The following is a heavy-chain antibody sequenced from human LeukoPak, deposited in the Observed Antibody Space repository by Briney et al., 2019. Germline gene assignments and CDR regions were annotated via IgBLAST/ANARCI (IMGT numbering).Heavy chain of an antibody. CDR1: GYTFTGYY. CDR2: IIPIFGTA. V-gene: IGHV1-69*13. CDR3: ARGGKAVAGHAFDI. J-gene: IGHJ3*02. Sequence: ASVKVSCKASGYTFTGYYMHWVRQAPGQGLEWMGGIIPIFGTANYAQKFQGRVTITADESTSTAYMELSSLRSEDTAVYYCARGGKAVAGHAFDIWGQGTMVTVSS. D-gene: IGHD6-19*01.